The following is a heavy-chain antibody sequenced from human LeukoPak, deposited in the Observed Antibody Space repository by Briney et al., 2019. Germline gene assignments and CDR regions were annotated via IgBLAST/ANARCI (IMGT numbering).Heavy chain of an antibody. J-gene: IGHJ5*02. CDR2: INPNSGDT. CDR3: AREWRLTRDWFDP. V-gene: IGHV1-2*02. D-gene: IGHD7-27*01. CDR1: GYTLTGYY. Sequence: GASVKVSCKASGYTLTGYYMHWVRQAPGQGLEWMGWINPNSGDTNYAQKFQGRVTMTRDTSISTAYMELSRLRSDDTAVYYCAREWRLTRDWFDPWGQGTLVTVSS.